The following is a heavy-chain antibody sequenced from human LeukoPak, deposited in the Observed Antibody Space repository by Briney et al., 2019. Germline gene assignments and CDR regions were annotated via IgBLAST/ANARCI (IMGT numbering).Heavy chain of an antibody. CDR2: ISAYNGNT. Sequence: GASVKVSCKASGYTLSSYGISWVRQAPGQGLEWMGWISAYNGNTNYAQKPQGRVTMTTDTSTSTAYMELRSLRSDDTAVYYCARDLVRGVWVSDYWGQGTLVTVSS. J-gene: IGHJ4*02. CDR3: ARDLVRGVWVSDY. D-gene: IGHD3-10*01. V-gene: IGHV1-18*04. CDR1: GYTLSSYG.